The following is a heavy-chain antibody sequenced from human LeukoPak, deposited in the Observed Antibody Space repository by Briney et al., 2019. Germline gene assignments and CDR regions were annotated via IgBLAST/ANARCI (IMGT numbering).Heavy chain of an antibody. D-gene: IGHD2-15*01. J-gene: IGHJ5*02. V-gene: IGHV4-34*01. CDR3: ARGLSAYCSGGSCYSDWFDP. CDR1: GGSFSGYY. CDR2: INHSGST. Sequence: SETLSLTCAVYGGSFSGYYWSWIRQPPGKGLEWIGEINHSGSTNYNPSLKSRVTISVDTSKNQFSPKLSSVTAVDTAVYYCARGLSAYCSGGSCYSDWFDPWGQGTLVTVSS.